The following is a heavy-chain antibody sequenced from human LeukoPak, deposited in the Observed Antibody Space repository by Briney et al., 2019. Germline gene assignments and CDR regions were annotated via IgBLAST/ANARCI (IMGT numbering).Heavy chain of an antibody. CDR3: AAPYYATYYFDY. J-gene: IGHJ4*02. CDR1: GDSITSSSFY. D-gene: IGHD2/OR15-2a*01. V-gene: IGHV4-39*01. CDR2: IYYSGST. Sequence: PSETLSLTCTVSGDSITSSSFYWGWIRQSPGKGLEWIGSIYYSGSTYYNPSLESRVTISVDTSKNQSSLKLSSVTAADTAVYYCAAPYYATYYFDYWGQGTLVTVSS.